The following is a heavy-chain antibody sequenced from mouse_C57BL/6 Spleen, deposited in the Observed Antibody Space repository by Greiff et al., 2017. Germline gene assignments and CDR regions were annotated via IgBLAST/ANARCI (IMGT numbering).Heavy chain of an antibody. CDR3: ARGGSHYYAMDY. V-gene: IGHV1-80*01. CDR1: GYAFSSYW. CDR2: SYTGDGDT. J-gene: IGHJ4*01. Sequence: VQLQQSGAELVKPGASVKISCKASGYAFSSYWMNWVKQRPGKGLEWIGQSYTGDGDTNYNGKVKGKATLTADKSSSTASMQLSSLTSEDSAVYFCARGGSHYYAMDYWGQGTSVTVSS.